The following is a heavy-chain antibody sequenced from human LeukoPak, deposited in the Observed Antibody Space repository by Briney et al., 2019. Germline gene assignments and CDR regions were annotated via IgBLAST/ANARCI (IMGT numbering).Heavy chain of an antibody. D-gene: IGHD3-16*02. CDR3: ARAGVNIGGIIVNSLDS. CDR2: ISGHNGNT. V-gene: IGHV1-18*01. CDR1: GYTFTSYG. J-gene: IGHJ4*02. Sequence: ASVKVSCKASGYTFTSYGISWVRQAPGQGPEWMGWISGHNGNTKYAKNLQDRVKMTIDTSTTTAYMELRSLTSDDTGVYYCARAGVNIGGIIVNSLDSWGQGTLITVSS.